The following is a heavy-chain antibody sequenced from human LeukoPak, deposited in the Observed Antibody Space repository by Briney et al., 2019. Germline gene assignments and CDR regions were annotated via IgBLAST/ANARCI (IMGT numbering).Heavy chain of an antibody. J-gene: IGHJ4*02. D-gene: IGHD3-10*01. Sequence: GGSLRLSCSASGFTISSHAMHWIRQAPGKGLEYVSAISSNGVSTYYADSVKGRFTISRDNSKNTLYLQMSSLRAEDTAVYYCVKDLSPRGVITAFDYWGQGTLVTISS. CDR1: GFTISSHA. CDR2: ISSNGVST. CDR3: VKDLSPRGVITAFDY. V-gene: IGHV3-64D*06.